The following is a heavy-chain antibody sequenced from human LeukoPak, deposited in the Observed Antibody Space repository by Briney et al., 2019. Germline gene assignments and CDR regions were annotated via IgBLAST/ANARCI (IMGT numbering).Heavy chain of an antibody. Sequence: ASVKVSCKASGGTFSSYAISWVRQAPGQGLEWMGGIIPISGTANYAQKFQGRVTITTDESTSTAYMELSSLRSEDTAVYYCASAGSQNYYYYYYMDVWGKGTTVTVSS. J-gene: IGHJ6*03. CDR3: ASAGSQNYYYYYYMDV. CDR2: IIPISGTA. CDR1: GGTFSSYA. V-gene: IGHV1-69*05. D-gene: IGHD2-15*01.